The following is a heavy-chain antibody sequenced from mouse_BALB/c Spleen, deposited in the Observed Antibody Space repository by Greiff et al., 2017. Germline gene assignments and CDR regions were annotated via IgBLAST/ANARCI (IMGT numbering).Heavy chain of an antibody. Sequence: QVQLQQSGPGLVAPSQSLSITCTVSGFSLTGYGVNWVRQPPGKGLEWLGMIWGDGSTDYNSALKSRLSISKDNSKSQVFLKMNSLQTDDTARYYCARGGYGYDVWFAYWGQGTLVTVSA. J-gene: IGHJ3*01. CDR2: IWGDGST. D-gene: IGHD2-2*01. CDR1: GFSLTGYG. CDR3: ARGGYGYDVWFAY. V-gene: IGHV2-6-7*01.